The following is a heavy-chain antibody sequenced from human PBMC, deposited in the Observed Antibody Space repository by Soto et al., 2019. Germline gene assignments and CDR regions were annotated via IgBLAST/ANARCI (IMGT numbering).Heavy chain of an antibody. Sequence: GGSLRLSCAASGFTFSSYAIHWVRQAPGKGLEWVALISYDGNNKYYVDSVKGRFTIYRDNSKNTLDLQLTSLRAEDTALYYCAKDHRTTVTTRGVWYFDYWGQGALVTVSS. J-gene: IGHJ4*02. V-gene: IGHV3-30*18. CDR3: AKDHRTTVTTRGVWYFDY. CDR2: ISYDGNNK. CDR1: GFTFSSYA. D-gene: IGHD4-17*01.